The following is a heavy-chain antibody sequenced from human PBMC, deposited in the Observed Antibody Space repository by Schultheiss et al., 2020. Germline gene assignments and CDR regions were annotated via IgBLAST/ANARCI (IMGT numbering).Heavy chain of an antibody. D-gene: IGHD3-16*02. CDR2: IFHSGST. V-gene: IGHV4-4*02. CDR3: VRESEEHFHSIWGSYRHFDC. CDR1: GGSISSHNW. J-gene: IGHJ4*02. Sequence: SQTLSLTCVVSGGSISSHNWWSWVRQPPGKGLEWIGEIFHSGSTNYNPSLKSRVTISVDKSKNQFSLKLTSVTAADTAVYYCVRESEEHFHSIWGSYRHFDCWGQGILVTVSS.